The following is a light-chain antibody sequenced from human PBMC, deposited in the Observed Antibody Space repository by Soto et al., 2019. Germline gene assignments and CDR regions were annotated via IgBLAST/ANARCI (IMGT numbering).Light chain of an antibody. J-gene: IGKJ1*01. Sequence: DIQVTQSPPTLSASVGDRVTITCRASQGISNFLAWYQQKPGKAPKLLIFAASSLQSGVPSRFSGSGSGTEFTLTITSLQPEDFATYCCQQFHSYPRTFGQGTKVDIK. CDR3: QQFHSYPRT. CDR2: AAS. CDR1: QGISNF. V-gene: IGKV1-9*01.